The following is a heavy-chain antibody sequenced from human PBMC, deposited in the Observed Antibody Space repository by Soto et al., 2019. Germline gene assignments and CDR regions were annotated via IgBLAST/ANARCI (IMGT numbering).Heavy chain of an antibody. CDR2: IKSKTDNYAT. J-gene: IGHJ4*02. CDR3: TRLGYNYDWYGLDY. Sequence: EVQLVESGGGLVQPGGSLKLSCAASGFTFSDSAMHWVRQASGKGLEWVGRIKSKTDNYATAYTASVKGRFTISRDDSENTAYLQMNSLKTEDTAVYYCTRLGYNYDWYGLDYWGQGTLVTVSS. CDR1: GFTFSDSA. V-gene: IGHV3-73*02. D-gene: IGHD6-19*01.